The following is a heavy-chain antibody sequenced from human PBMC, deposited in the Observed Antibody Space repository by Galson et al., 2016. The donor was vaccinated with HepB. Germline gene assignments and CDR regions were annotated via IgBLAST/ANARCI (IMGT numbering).Heavy chain of an antibody. CDR2: IYGGGDT. CDR3: ASRSAALNWYFDL. J-gene: IGHJ2*01. V-gene: IGHV3-53*01. CDR1: GVTISGNY. Sequence: SLRLSCATSGVTISGNYFTWVRQAPGQGLEWVSLIYGGGDTTYGDSVKGRFIMSRDSATNTLYLQMNSLRAEDTAVYYCASRSAALNWYFDLWGRGTLVTVSS. D-gene: IGHD2-15*01.